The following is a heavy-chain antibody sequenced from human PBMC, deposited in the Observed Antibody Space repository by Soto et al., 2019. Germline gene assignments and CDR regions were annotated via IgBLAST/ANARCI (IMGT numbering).Heavy chain of an antibody. CDR2: ISGSGGST. D-gene: IGHD6-6*01. CDR3: AKVQSRYSSSSGEYYYYYGMDV. J-gene: IGHJ6*02. Sequence: HGGCMRLSSAACGVTVGSDGMSWVRKDPGKGLEWVSAISGSGGSTYYADSVKGRFTISRDNSKNTLYLQMNSLRAEDTAVYYCAKVQSRYSSSSGEYYYYYGMDVWGQGTTVTVSS. CDR1: GVTVGSDG. V-gene: IGHV3-23*01.